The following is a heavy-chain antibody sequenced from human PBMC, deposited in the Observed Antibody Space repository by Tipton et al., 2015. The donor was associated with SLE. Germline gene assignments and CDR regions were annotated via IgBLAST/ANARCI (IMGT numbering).Heavy chain of an antibody. CDR1: TYSISRGSY. CDR2: LYRRGNT. CDR3: ARGGRYSAYANYFDH. Sequence: TLSLTCAVSTYSISRGSYWGWIRQSPGKGLEWIGSLYRRGNTYYNRSLQSRVAISLDTSKNHFSLRLTSVTAADTAVYYCARGGRYSAYANYFDHWGQGMLVTVSS. V-gene: IGHV4-38-2*01. J-gene: IGHJ4*02. D-gene: IGHD5-12*01.